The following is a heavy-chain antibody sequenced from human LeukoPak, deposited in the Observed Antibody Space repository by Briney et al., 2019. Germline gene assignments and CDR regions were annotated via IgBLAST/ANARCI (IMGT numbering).Heavy chain of an antibody. V-gene: IGHV3-23*01. CDR2: ISGSGGST. D-gene: IGHD4-23*01. CDR1: GFTFSSYA. Sequence: GGSLRLSCAASGFTFSSYAMSWVRQAPGKGLEWVSAISGSGGSTYYADSVKGRFTISRDNSKNTLYLQMNSLRAEDTAVYYCAKDPDRVPGGWFDPWGQEPWSPSPQ. CDR3: AKDPDRVPGGWFDP. J-gene: IGHJ5*02.